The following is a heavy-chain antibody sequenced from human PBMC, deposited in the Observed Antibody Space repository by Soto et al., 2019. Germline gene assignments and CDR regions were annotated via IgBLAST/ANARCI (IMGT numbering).Heavy chain of an antibody. CDR2: IKQDGSEK. CDR3: AREGDSLGYCISTSCYEDY. CDR1: GFTFSSYW. V-gene: IGHV3-7*01. D-gene: IGHD2-2*01. J-gene: IGHJ4*02. Sequence: GGSLRLSCAASGFTFSSYWMSWVRQAPGKGLEWVANIKQDGSEKYYVDSVKGRFTISRDNAKNSLYLQMNSLRAEDTAVYYCAREGDSLGYCISTSCYEDYWGQGTLVTVS.